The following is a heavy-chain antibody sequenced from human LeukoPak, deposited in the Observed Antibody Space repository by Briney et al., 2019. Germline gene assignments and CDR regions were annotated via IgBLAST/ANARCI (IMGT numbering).Heavy chain of an antibody. D-gene: IGHD3-3*01. CDR2: IIPIFGTA. CDR3: ARAPKESGSFGVAYYYYMDV. CDR1: GGTFSSYA. Sequence: SVKVSCKASGGTFSSYAISWVRQAPGQGLEWMGGIIPIFGTANYAQKFQGRVTITADKSTSTAYMELSSLRSEDTAVYYCARAPKESGSFGVAYYYYMDVWGKGTTVTVSS. V-gene: IGHV1-69*06. J-gene: IGHJ6*03.